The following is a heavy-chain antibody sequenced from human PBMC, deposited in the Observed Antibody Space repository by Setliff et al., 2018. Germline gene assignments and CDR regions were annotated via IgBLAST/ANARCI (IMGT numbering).Heavy chain of an antibody. CDR2: IDPADSDT. CDR3: AREHVSGHSEY. D-gene: IGHD1-26*01. Sequence: PGESLKISCKAAGYSFTKYWIGWVRQMPGKGLEWMGIIDPADSDTTHSPSFQGQVTISADKSIGTAYLQWSSLKASDTAIYYCAREHVSGHSEYWGQGTLVTVSS. J-gene: IGHJ4*02. CDR1: GYSFTKYW. V-gene: IGHV5-51*01.